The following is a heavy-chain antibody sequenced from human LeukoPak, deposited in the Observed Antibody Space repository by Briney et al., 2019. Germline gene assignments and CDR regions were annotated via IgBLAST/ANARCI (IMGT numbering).Heavy chain of an antibody. J-gene: IGHJ4*02. Sequence: PSEPLSLTRTVCGCPVSSRSEHCTWIRQPAGNVLEWIVYIYESGSTHYIPALKCLITISVDTSNNQFPLKQSSVTAADTAVYYRARSPDYDILTGYYPTRYYFDYWGQGTLVTLPS. CDR1: GCPVSSRSEH. CDR2: IYESGST. V-gene: IGHV4-61*01. CDR3: ARSPDYDILTGYYPTRYYFDY. D-gene: IGHD3-9*01.